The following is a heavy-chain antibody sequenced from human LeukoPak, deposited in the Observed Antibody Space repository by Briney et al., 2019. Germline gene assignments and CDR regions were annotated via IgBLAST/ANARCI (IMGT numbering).Heavy chain of an antibody. D-gene: IGHD3-10*01. Sequence: ASVKVSCKASGYTFTGYYMHWVRQAPGQGLEWMGWINPNSGGTNYAQKFQGRVTMTRDTSISTAYMELSRLRSDDTAVYYCARETMVRGVIPFGAFDIWGQGTMVTVSS. J-gene: IGHJ3*02. CDR3: ARETMVRGVIPFGAFDI. V-gene: IGHV1-2*02. CDR2: INPNSGGT. CDR1: GYTFTGYY.